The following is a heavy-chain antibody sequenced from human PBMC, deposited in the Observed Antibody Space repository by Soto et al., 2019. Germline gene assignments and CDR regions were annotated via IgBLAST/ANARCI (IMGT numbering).Heavy chain of an antibody. CDR3: ARSQLVGATRALDY. CDR2: IYYSGST. Sequence: PSETLSLTCTVSGGSISSYYWSWIRQPPGKGLEWIGYIYYSGSTNYNPSLKSRVTISVDTSKNQFSLKLSSVTAADTAVYYCARSQLVGATRALDYWGQGTLVTVSS. CDR1: GGSISSYY. J-gene: IGHJ4*02. D-gene: IGHD1-26*01. V-gene: IGHV4-59*01.